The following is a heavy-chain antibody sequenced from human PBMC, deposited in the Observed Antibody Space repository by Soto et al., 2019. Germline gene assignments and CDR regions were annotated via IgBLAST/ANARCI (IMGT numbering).Heavy chain of an antibody. D-gene: IGHD3-22*01. CDR2: ISGSGGST. CDR3: AKGGASDYYDSSGPDIQYFQH. J-gene: IGHJ1*01. CDR1: GFTFSSYA. Sequence: GGSLRLSCAASGFTFSSYAMSWVRQAPGKGLEWVSAISGSGGSTYYADSVKGRFTISRDNSKNTLYLQMNSLRAEDTAVYYCAKGGASDYYDSSGPDIQYFQHWGQGTLVTVSS. V-gene: IGHV3-23*01.